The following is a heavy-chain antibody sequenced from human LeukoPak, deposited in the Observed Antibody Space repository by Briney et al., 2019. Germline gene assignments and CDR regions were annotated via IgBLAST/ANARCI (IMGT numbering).Heavy chain of an antibody. CDR1: GFTFSSYE. D-gene: IGHD6-13*01. Sequence: PGGSLRLSCAASGFTFSSYEMNWVRQAPGKGLEWVANIKKDGSEKYYVDSVKGRFTISRDNAKTSLYLQMNSLRAEDTAVYYCAREFAAAYLIWGQGTLVTVSS. J-gene: IGHJ4*02. V-gene: IGHV3-7*01. CDR3: AREFAAAYLI. CDR2: IKKDGSEK.